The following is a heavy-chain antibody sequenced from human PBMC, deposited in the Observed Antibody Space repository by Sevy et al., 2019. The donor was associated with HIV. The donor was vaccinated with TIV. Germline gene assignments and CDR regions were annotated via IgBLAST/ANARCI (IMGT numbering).Heavy chain of an antibody. CDR3: TTSPRPNLSDY. CDR2: IYGGGET. J-gene: IGHJ4*02. D-gene: IGHD1-1*01. Sequence: GGSLRLSCAASGFSVSSNFMSWVRQAPGRGLEWVSIIYGGGETYCAESVKGRFTISRDSSRNTVFLQMNSLRAEDTATYFCTTSPRPNLSDYWGQGTLVTVSS. CDR1: GFSVSSNF. V-gene: IGHV3-53*01.